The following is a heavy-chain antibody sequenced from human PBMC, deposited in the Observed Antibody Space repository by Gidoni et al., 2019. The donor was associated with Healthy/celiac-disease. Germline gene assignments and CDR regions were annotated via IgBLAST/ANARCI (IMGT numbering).Heavy chain of an antibody. J-gene: IGHJ4*02. D-gene: IGHD3-10*01. Sequence: EVQLVESGGGLVQPGRSLRLSCAASGFPFDDYAMHWVRQAPGKGLEWVSGISWNSGSIGYADSVKGRFTISRDNAKNSLYLQMNSLRAEDTALYYCAKDKYGSGSLGFDYWGQGTLVTVSS. CDR1: GFPFDDYA. CDR3: AKDKYGSGSLGFDY. CDR2: ISWNSGSI. V-gene: IGHV3-9*01.